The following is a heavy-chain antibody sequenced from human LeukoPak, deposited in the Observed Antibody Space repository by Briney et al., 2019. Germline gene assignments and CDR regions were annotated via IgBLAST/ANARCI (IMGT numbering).Heavy chain of an antibody. Sequence: SSETLSLTCAVYGGSFSGYYWSWIRQPPGKGLEWIGEINHSGSTNYNPSLKSRVTISVDTSKNQFSLKLSSVTAADTAVYYCARAGLRSIAARPPRVYYYMDVWGKGTTVTVSS. CDR2: INHSGST. V-gene: IGHV4-34*01. D-gene: IGHD6-6*01. CDR1: GGSFSGYY. CDR3: ARAGLRSIAARPPRVYYYMDV. J-gene: IGHJ6*03.